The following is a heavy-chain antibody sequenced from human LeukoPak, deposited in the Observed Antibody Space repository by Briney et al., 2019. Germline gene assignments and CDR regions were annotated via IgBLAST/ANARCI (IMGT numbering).Heavy chain of an antibody. CDR1: GFTFSSYS. Sequence: GGSLRLSCAASGFTFSSYSMNWVRQAPGKGLEWVSSISSSSSYIYYADSVKGRFTISRDNAKNSLYLQMNSLRAEDTAVYYCARDQLTNYMDVWGKGTTVTVSS. CDR3: ARDQLTNYMDV. CDR2: ISSSSSYI. J-gene: IGHJ6*03. V-gene: IGHV3-21*01. D-gene: IGHD1-1*01.